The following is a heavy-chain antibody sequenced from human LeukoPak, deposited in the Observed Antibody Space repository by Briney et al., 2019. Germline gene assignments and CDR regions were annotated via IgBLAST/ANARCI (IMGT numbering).Heavy chain of an antibody. CDR1: GFTFSSYA. Sequence: GGSLRLSCAASGFTFSSYAMGWVRQAPGKGLEWVSAITASGGNTYYADSVKGRFTISRDNSKNTLYLQVNSLRAEDTALYYCARGLKLLSGSYSEAFDIWGQGTMVTVSS. CDR3: ARGLKLLSGSYSEAFDI. CDR2: ITASGGNT. V-gene: IGHV3-23*01. D-gene: IGHD1-26*01. J-gene: IGHJ3*02.